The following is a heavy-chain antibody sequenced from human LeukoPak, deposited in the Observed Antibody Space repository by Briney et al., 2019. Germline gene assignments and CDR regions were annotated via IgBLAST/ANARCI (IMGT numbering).Heavy chain of an antibody. D-gene: IGHD3-10*01. J-gene: IGHJ4*02. CDR1: GGSISSYY. Sequence: KPSETLSLTCTVSGGSISSYYWSWIRQPPGKGLEWIGYIYYSGSTNYNPSLKSRVTISVDTSKNQFSLKLSSVTAADTAVYYCASSYGPKYYFDYWGQGTLVTVSS. CDR3: ASSYGPKYYFDY. CDR2: IYYSGST. V-gene: IGHV4-59*08.